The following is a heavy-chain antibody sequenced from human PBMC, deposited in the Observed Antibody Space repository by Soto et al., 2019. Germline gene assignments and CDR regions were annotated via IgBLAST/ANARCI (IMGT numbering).Heavy chain of an antibody. CDR1: GGSISSGGYY. CDR2: IYYSGST. J-gene: IGHJ5*02. Sequence: SETLSLTCTVSGGSISSGGYYWSWIRQHPGKGLEWIGYIYYSGSTYYNPSLKSRVTISVDTSKNQFSLKLSSVTAADTAVYYCARSSDIVVVVAAGGINWFDPWGQGTLVTVSS. CDR3: ARSSDIVVVVAAGGINWFDP. D-gene: IGHD2-15*01. V-gene: IGHV4-31*03.